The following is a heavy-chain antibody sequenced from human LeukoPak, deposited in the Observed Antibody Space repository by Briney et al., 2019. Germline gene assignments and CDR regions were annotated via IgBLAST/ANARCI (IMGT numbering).Heavy chain of an antibody. CDR2: ISVSSSYT. Sequence: GGSLRLSCAASGFTFSRYSMSWVRQAPGKGLEWVSSISVSSSYTYHADSVKGRFTMSRDNAKNSLYLQMNSLKNEDTAVYYCTTDSGVVVTAPNYDLIGGDCWGQGTLVTVSS. CDR1: GFTFSRYS. V-gene: IGHV3-21*03. J-gene: IGHJ4*02. CDR3: TTDSGVVVTAPNYDLIGGDC. D-gene: IGHD2-21*02.